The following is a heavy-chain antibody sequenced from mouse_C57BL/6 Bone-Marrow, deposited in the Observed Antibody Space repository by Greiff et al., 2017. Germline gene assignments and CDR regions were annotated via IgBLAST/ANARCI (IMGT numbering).Heavy chain of an antibody. CDR3: ARRRTYYYGSSRFAY. CDR2: IDPSDSYT. CDR1: GYTFTSYW. J-gene: IGHJ3*01. Sequence: QVQLQQPGAELVKPGASVKLSCKASGYTFTSYWMQWVKQRPGQGLEWIGEIDPSDSYTNYNQKFKGKATLTVDTSSSTAYMQLSSLTSEDSAVYYCARRRTYYYGSSRFAYWGQGTLVTVSA. V-gene: IGHV1-50*01. D-gene: IGHD1-1*01.